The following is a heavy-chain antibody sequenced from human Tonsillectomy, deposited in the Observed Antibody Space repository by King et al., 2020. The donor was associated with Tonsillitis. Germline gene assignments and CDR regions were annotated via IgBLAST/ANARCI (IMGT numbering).Heavy chain of an antibody. V-gene: IGHV3-23*04. CDR3: ATALVAAAGTGYYFDY. J-gene: IGHJ4*02. Sequence: VQLVESGGGLVQPGGSLRLSCAASGFTFSSYAMSWVRQAPGKGLEWVSEISGSGGSTYYADSVKGRFTISRDNSKNTLYLQMNSLRAEDTAVYYCATALVAAAGTGYYFDYWGQGTLVTVSS. CDR1: GFTFSSYA. D-gene: IGHD6-13*01. CDR2: ISGSGGST.